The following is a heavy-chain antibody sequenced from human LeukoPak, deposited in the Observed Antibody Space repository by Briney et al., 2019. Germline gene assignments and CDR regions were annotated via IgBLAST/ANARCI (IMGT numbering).Heavy chain of an antibody. D-gene: IGHD1-1*01. CDR2: IYYSGTT. V-gene: IGHV4-39*01. CDR3: ASYNHYLRAFDI. Sequence: PSETLSLTCTVAGGSISSSSYYWGWIRQPPGKGLEWIGSIYYSGTTYYNTSLKSRLTISVDTSKNQFSLRLSSVTTADTAVYFCASYNHYLRAFDIWGQGTMVTVSS. J-gene: IGHJ3*02. CDR1: GGSISSSSYY.